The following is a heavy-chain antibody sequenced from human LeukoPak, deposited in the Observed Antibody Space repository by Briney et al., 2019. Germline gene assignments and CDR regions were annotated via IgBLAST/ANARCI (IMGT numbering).Heavy chain of an antibody. CDR1: GFTFSSYS. V-gene: IGHV3-21*01. CDR2: ISSSSSYI. Sequence: GGSLRLSCAASGFTFSSYSMNWVRQAPGKGLEWVSSISSSSSYIYYADSVKGRFTISRDNAKNSLYLQMNSLRAEDTAVYYCASYYDFWSGYFGGYFDYWGQGTLVTVSS. J-gene: IGHJ4*02. CDR3: ASYYDFWSGYFGGYFDY. D-gene: IGHD3-3*01.